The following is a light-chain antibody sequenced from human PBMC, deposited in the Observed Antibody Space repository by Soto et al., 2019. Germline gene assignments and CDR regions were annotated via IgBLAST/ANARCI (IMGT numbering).Light chain of an antibody. Sequence: QSVLTQPPSVSGAPGQRVTISCTGSSSNIGPTYDVHWYQQLPGTAPKLLIYANTNRPSWVPDRFSGSKSGTSASLAITGLQAEDEADYYCQSYDSSLSGYVFGTGTKVTVL. CDR3: QSYDSSLSGYV. CDR1: SSNIGPTYD. V-gene: IGLV1-40*01. CDR2: ANT. J-gene: IGLJ1*01.